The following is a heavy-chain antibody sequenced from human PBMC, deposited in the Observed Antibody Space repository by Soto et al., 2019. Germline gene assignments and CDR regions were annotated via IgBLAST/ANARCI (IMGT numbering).Heavy chain of an antibody. CDR2: IKSKTDGGTT. J-gene: IGHJ6*02. CDR1: GLTFSNAW. Sequence: PGGSLRLSCAASGLTFSNAWMSWVRQAPGKGLEWVGRIKSKTDGGTTDYAAPVKGRFTISRDDSKNTLYLQMNSLKTEDTAVYYCTTPTLYHSGSYSFDYGMDVWGQGTTVTVSS. D-gene: IGHD1-26*01. V-gene: IGHV3-15*01. CDR3: TTPTLYHSGSYSFDYGMDV.